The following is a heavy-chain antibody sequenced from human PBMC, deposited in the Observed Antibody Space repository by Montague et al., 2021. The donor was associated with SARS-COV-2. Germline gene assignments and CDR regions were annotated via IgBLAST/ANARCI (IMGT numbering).Heavy chain of an antibody. CDR3: ARVGAYGDYPTPPTFDY. J-gene: IGHJ4*02. CDR1: GGSISSYY. Sequence: SETLSLTCTVSGGSISSYYWSWVRPPPGKGLEWIGYIYYSGSTNYNPSLKSRVTISVDTSKNQFSLKLSSVTAADTAVYYCARVGAYGDYPTPPTFDYWGQGTLVTVSS. D-gene: IGHD4-17*01. CDR2: IYYSGST. V-gene: IGHV4-59*01.